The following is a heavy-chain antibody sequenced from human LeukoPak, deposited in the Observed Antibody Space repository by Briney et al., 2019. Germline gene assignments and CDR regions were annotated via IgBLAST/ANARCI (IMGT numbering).Heavy chain of an antibody. D-gene: IGHD3-22*01. Sequence: PSETLSLTCIASGGSMTGYWWSWIRQPAGKGLEWIGRVYLSGTTNYNPSLSSRVSMSVDTPKNQFSLKLNSVTAADTAVYYCARRRLNYYDSDAFDIWGQGTMVTVSS. J-gene: IGHJ3*02. CDR3: ARRRLNYYDSDAFDI. V-gene: IGHV4-4*07. CDR2: VYLSGTT. CDR1: GGSMTGYW.